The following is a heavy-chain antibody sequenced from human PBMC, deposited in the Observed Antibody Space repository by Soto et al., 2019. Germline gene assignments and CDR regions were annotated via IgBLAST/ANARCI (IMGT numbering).Heavy chain of an antibody. CDR1: GGPFSSYG. V-gene: IGHV1-69*01. CDR2: IIPLFGTP. Sequence: QVLLMQSGAEVKKPGSSVKVSCTSSGGPFSSYGISWVRQVPGQGLEWLGGIIPLFGTPSYARKFQDRLTISADESTTTAYMELSSLTSEDTAMYFCARDGTIQMANFDFWGQGTWSPSPQ. J-gene: IGHJ4*02. D-gene: IGHD1-1*01. CDR3: ARDGTIQMANFDF.